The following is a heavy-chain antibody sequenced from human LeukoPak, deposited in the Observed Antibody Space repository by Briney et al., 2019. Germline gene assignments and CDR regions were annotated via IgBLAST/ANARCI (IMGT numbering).Heavy chain of an antibody. CDR1: GFTFGSYW. Sequence: GGSLRLSCAASGFTFGSYWMSWVRQAPGKGLEWVANIKQDGSEKYYVDSVKGRFTISRDNAKNSLYLQMNSLRAEDTAVYYCARDSSGWYYFDYWGQGTLVTVSS. CDR3: ARDSSGWYYFDY. J-gene: IGHJ4*02. D-gene: IGHD6-19*01. V-gene: IGHV3-7*01. CDR2: IKQDGSEK.